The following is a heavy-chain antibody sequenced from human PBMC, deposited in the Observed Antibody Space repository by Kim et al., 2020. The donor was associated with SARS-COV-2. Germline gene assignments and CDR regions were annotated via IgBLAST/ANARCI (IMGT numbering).Heavy chain of an antibody. CDR1: GFTFSSYW. CDR2: IKQDGSEK. CDR3: ARDWALVGAATPNAYYYGMDV. Sequence: GGSLRLSCAASGFTFSSYWMSWVRQAPGKGLEWVANIKQDGSEKYYVDSVKGRFTISRDNAKNSLYLQMNSLRAEDTAVYYCARDWALVGAATPNAYYYGMDVWGQGTTVTVSS. J-gene: IGHJ6*02. D-gene: IGHD1-26*01. V-gene: IGHV3-7*03.